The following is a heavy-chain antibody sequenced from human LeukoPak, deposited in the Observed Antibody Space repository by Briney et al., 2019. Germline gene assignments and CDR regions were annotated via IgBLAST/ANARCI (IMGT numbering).Heavy chain of an antibody. Sequence: SETLSLTCTVSGGSISSYYWSWIRHPPGKGLERIGYIYYSGSTNYNPSLKSRVTISVDTSKNQFSLKLSSVTAADTAVYYCARDNPDYGDPPGYAFDIWGQGTMVTVSS. CDR1: GGSISSYY. J-gene: IGHJ3*02. D-gene: IGHD4-17*01. CDR3: ARDNPDYGDPPGYAFDI. V-gene: IGHV4-59*01. CDR2: IYYSGST.